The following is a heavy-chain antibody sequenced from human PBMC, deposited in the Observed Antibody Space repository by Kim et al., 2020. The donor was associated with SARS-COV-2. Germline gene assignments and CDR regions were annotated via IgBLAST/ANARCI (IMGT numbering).Heavy chain of an antibody. CDR3: VKPYAYYDTWSNLGY. CDR2: ISHDGSSE. D-gene: IGHD1-26*01. Sequence: GGSLRLSCATSGFTFRSYGMHWVRHTPGKGLEWVASISHDGSSEYYADSVRGRFTISRDNSRNTMYIQMNSLRAEDTAVYYCVKPYAYYDTWSNLGYWGQGTPVTVSS. V-gene: IGHV3-30*18. CDR1: GFTFRSYG. J-gene: IGHJ4*02.